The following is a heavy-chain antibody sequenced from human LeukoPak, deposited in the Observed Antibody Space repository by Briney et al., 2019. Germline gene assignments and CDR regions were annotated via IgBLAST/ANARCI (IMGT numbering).Heavy chain of an antibody. V-gene: IGHV3-49*04. CDR3: TGLGIAAAGTYYFDY. J-gene: IGHJ4*02. Sequence: PGRSLRLSCTASGFPFGDYAMSWVRQAPGKGLEWVGFIRSKAYGGTTEYAASVKGRFTISRDDSKSIAYLQMNSLKTEDTAVYYCTGLGIAAAGTYYFDYWGQGTLVTVSS. D-gene: IGHD6-13*01. CDR2: IRSKAYGGTT. CDR1: GFPFGDYA.